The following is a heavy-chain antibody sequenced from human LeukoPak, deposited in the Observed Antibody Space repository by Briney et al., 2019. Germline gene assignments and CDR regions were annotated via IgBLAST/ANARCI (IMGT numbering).Heavy chain of an antibody. CDR1: GVMFPSYW. D-gene: IGHD6-13*01. Sequence: GGSLRLSCAASGVMFPSYWMTWVRQAPGKGLEWVANIKQDGSEKYYVDSVKGRFTISRDNAKNSLYLQMNSLRVEDTAVYYCARDGQQLGFWGQGTLVIVSS. V-gene: IGHV3-7*04. J-gene: IGHJ4*02. CDR2: IKQDGSEK. CDR3: ARDGQQLGF.